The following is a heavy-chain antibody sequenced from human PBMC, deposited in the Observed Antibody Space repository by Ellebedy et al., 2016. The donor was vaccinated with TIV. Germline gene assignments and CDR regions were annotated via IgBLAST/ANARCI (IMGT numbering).Heavy chain of an antibody. CDR1: GFTFSSYS. CDR3: ARVGGYGNWFDP. D-gene: IGHD5-12*01. J-gene: IGHJ5*02. Sequence: GESLKISCAASGFTFSSYSMNWVRQAPGKGLEWVSSISSSSSYIYYADSVKGRFTISRDNAKNSLYLQMNNLRAEDTAVYYCARVGGYGNWFDPWGQGTLVTVSS. V-gene: IGHV3-21*01. CDR2: ISSSSSYI.